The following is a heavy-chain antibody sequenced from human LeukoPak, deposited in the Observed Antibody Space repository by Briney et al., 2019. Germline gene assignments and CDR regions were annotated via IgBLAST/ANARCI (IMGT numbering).Heavy chain of an antibody. V-gene: IGHV3-53*01. CDR1: GFTVSSNY. J-gene: IGHJ4*02. Sequence: GGSLRLSCAASGFTVSSNYMSWVRQAPGKGLEGVSVIYTGGSAYYADSVKGRFTFSRDTSKNTLYLQMNSLRADDTAVYYCARERCSSASCSGYDYWGQGTLVTVSS. CDR3: ARERCSSASCSGYDY. D-gene: IGHD2-2*01. CDR2: IYTGGSA.